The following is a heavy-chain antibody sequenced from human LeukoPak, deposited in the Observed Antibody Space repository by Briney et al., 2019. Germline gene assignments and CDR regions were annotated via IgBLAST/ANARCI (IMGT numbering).Heavy chain of an antibody. CDR1: GGSISSYY. D-gene: IGHD3-10*01. V-gene: IGHV4-59*08. CDR2: IYYSGST. J-gene: IGHJ3*02. Sequence: SETLSLTCTVSGGSISSYYWSWIRQPPGKGLEWIGYIYYSGSTNYNPSLKSRVTISVDTSKNQFSLKLSSVTAADTAVYYCARPMAEADDAFDIWGQGTMVTVSS. CDR3: ARPMAEADDAFDI.